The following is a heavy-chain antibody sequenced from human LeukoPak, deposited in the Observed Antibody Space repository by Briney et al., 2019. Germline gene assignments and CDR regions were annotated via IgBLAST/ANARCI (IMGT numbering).Heavy chain of an antibody. V-gene: IGHV5-51*01. CDR2: IYPGDSDT. Sequence: GESLKISCKGSGYSFTSYWIGWVRRMPGKGRGWMGIIYPGDSDTRYSPSFQGQVTISADKSISTAYLQWSSLKASDTAMYYCARPTMVRGVIIRVDYWGQGTLVTVSS. D-gene: IGHD3-10*01. J-gene: IGHJ4*02. CDR1: GYSFTSYW. CDR3: ARPTMVRGVIIRVDY.